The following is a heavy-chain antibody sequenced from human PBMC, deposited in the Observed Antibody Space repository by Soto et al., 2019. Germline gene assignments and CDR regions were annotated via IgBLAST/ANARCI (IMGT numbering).Heavy chain of an antibody. V-gene: IGHV3-48*02. D-gene: IGHD3-9*01. CDR3: GMGKLRYFDWATTDF. Sequence: PGGSLRLSCAASGFTFSSYSMNWVRQAPGKGLEWVSYISSSSSTIYYADSVKGRFTISRDNAKNSLYLQMNSLRDEDTAVYYWGMGKLRYFDWATTDFWGQGTLVTVSS. J-gene: IGHJ5*01. CDR2: ISSSSSTI. CDR1: GFTFSSYS.